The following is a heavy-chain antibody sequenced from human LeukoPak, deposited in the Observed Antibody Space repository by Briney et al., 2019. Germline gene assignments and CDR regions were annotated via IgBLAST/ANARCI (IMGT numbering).Heavy chain of an antibody. Sequence: KASETLSLTCSVSGDSLSKYLWSWIRQSPGKGLEWIGYIHYSGSTNYNPSLKNRVTMSVDTSKNQFSLKLNSVTAAATAVYYCARFQYKAAFDIWGQGTMVTVSS. D-gene: IGHD1-1*01. J-gene: IGHJ3*02. CDR1: GDSLSKYL. CDR3: ARFQYKAAFDI. CDR2: IHYSGST. V-gene: IGHV4-59*01.